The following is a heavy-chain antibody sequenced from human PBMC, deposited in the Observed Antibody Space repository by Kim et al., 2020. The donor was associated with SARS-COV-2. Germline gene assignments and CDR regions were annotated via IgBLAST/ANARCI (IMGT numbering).Heavy chain of an antibody. D-gene: IGHD3-3*01. CDR2: IYHSGST. Sequence: SETLSLTCTVSGYSISSGYYWGWIRQPPGKGLEWIGSIYHSGSTYYNPSLKSRVTISVDTSKNQFSLKLSSVTAADTAVYYCARPHYDFWSGYYGWFDP. CDR1: GYSISSGYY. J-gene: IGHJ5*02. V-gene: IGHV4-38-2*02. CDR3: ARPHYDFWSGYYGWFDP.